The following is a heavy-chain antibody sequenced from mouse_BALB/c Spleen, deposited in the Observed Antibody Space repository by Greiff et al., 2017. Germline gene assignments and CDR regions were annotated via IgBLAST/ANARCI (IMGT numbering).Heavy chain of an antibody. V-gene: IGHV2-2*02. CDR1: GFPLTSYG. Sequence: QVQLQQSGPGLVQPSQSLSITCTVSGFPLTSYGVHWVRQSPGKGLEWLGVVWSGGSTDYNAAFISRLSISKDNSKSQVFFKMSSLQANDTAIYYCTRNFVATATFAYWGQGTLVTVSA. CDR3: TRNFVATATFAY. D-gene: IGHD1-2*01. CDR2: VWSGGST. J-gene: IGHJ3*01.